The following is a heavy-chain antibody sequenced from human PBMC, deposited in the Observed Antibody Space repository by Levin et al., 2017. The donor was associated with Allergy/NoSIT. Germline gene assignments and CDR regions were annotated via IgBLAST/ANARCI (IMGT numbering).Heavy chain of an antibody. J-gene: IGHJ3*02. CDR2: ISSSSTMI. V-gene: IGHV3-48*02. CDR3: ARVRDGYNFDAFDI. CDR1: GFSFSSYS. D-gene: IGHD5-24*01. Sequence: PGGSLRLSCAASGFSFSSYSMNWVRQAPGKGLEWVSYISSSSTMIYYADSVKGRFTISRDNAKNSLYLQMNSLTDEDTAVYFCARVRDGYNFDAFDIWGQGTMVTVSS.